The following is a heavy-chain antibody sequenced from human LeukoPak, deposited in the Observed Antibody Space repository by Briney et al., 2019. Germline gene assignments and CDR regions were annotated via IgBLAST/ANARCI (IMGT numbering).Heavy chain of an antibody. CDR1: GGSFSGYY. V-gene: IGHV4-34*01. D-gene: IGHD3-3*01. Sequence: PSETLSLTCAVSGGSFSGYYCTWIRQAPGEGLEWIGEIHPSGSTNYNPSLMSRLTLSVDTSKNQFSLRLSSVTAADTAVYFCARGVDPYKSGIDWGQGTLVTVSS. J-gene: IGHJ4*02. CDR3: ARGVDPYKSGID. CDR2: IHPSGST.